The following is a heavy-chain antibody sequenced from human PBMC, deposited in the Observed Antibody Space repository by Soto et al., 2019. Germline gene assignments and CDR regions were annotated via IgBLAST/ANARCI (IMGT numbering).Heavy chain of an antibody. CDR2: IIPLFGTT. D-gene: IGHD3-10*01. CDR1: GYTFKNCV. CDR3: AAELGFGKLSVV. Sequence: QVQVVQSGVEVRRPGSSVKVSCKASGYTFKNCVISWVRQAPGQGLEWMGGIIPLFGTTDFAQRFQGRLTITTDESTTTAYMEQSRLRSEDTATYYCAAELGFGKLSVVWGQGTTVILSS. V-gene: IGHV1-69*01. J-gene: IGHJ6*02.